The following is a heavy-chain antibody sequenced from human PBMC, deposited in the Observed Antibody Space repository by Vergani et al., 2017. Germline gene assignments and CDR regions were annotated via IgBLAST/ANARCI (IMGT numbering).Heavy chain of an antibody. Sequence: EVQLLESGGGLVQPGGSLRLSCAASGFTISSYAMSWVRHAPGKGLEWVSAISGSGGSTYYADAVKGRFTISRDNSKNTLYLQMNSLRAEDTAVYYCAKAPGRILGWYFDLWGRGTLVTVSS. CDR3: AKAPGRILGWYFDL. CDR1: GFTISSYA. D-gene: IGHD1-14*01. J-gene: IGHJ2*01. CDR2: ISGSGGST. V-gene: IGHV3-23*01.